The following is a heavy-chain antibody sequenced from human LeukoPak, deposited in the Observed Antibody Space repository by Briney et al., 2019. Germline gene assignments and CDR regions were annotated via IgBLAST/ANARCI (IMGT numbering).Heavy chain of an antibody. Sequence: ASVKVSCKASGYTFTSYDINWVRQATGQGLEWMGWMNPNSGNTGYAQKFQGRVTITRNTSISTAYMELSSLRSEDTAVYYCARERSTMVRGVTRNWFDPWGQGTLVTVSS. V-gene: IGHV1-8*03. CDR2: MNPNSGNT. CDR1: GYTFTSYD. D-gene: IGHD3-10*01. J-gene: IGHJ5*02. CDR3: ARERSTMVRGVTRNWFDP.